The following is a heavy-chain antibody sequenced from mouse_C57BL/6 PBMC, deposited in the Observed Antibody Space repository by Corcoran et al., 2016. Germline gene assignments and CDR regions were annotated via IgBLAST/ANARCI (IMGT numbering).Heavy chain of an antibody. D-gene: IGHD1-1*01. CDR2: INPYNGGT. Sequence: EVQVQQSGPLQVKHGTSVKMSCTSSGYTFTDYYKNWVKQSHGKSLEWIGVINPYNGGTSYNQKFKGKDTLNVDKSSSTAYMELNSLTSEDSAVYDCARSPIYYYGSSYVDFDYWGHATTHTLSP. J-gene: IGHJ2*01. V-gene: IGHV1-19*01. CDR1: GYTFTDYY. CDR3: ARSPIYYYGSSYVDFDY.